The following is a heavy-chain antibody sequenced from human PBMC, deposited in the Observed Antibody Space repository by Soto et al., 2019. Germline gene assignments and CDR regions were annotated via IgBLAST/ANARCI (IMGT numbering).Heavy chain of an antibody. D-gene: IGHD6-13*01. J-gene: IGHJ6*02. CDR2: MNPNSGNT. CDR3: ARGYDSSSWYRGYYYYGMDV. V-gene: IGHV1-8*01. CDR1: GYRFTSYD. Sequence: GASVKVSCAACGYRFTSYDINWVRQATGQGLEWMGWMNPNSGNTGYAQKFQGRVTMTRNTSISTAYMELSSLRSEDTAVYYCARGYDSSSWYRGYYYYGMDVWGQGTTVTVSS.